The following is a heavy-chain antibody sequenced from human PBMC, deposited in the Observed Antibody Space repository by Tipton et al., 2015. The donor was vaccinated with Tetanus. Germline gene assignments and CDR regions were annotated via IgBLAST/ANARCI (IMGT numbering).Heavy chain of an antibody. D-gene: IGHD4-11*01. CDR3: ARDINYASDY. CDR1: GGSFRGYS. V-gene: IGHV4-34*01. CDR2: INHSGKP. Sequence: TLSLTCAVSGGSFRGYSWSWVRQPPGKGLEWIGEINHSGKPTYNPSLKSRVTMSLGTSNPHFSLSLSSVTAAGTAVYYCARDINYASDYWGQGTLVTVSS. J-gene: IGHJ4*02.